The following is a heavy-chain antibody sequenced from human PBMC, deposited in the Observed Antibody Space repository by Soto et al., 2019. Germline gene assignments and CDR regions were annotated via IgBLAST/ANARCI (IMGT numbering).Heavy chain of an antibody. V-gene: IGHV1-69*13. Sequence: GASVKVSCKSSGGTFSSYAISCVRQAPGQGLEWMGGIIPIFDTANYAQNFQGRVTITADEYTSTAYMELSSLRSEDTAVYYCARHDCISSSCYYYYYYGMDVWGQGTTVTVSS. D-gene: IGHD2-2*01. CDR1: GGTFSSYA. CDR2: IIPIFDTA. J-gene: IGHJ6*02. CDR3: ARHDCISSSCYYYYYYGMDV.